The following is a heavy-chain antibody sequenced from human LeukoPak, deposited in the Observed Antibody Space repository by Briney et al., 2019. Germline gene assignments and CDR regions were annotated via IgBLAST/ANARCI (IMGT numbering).Heavy chain of an antibody. J-gene: IGHJ4*02. V-gene: IGHV4-39*01. Sequence: PSETLSLTCTVSGGSISSSSYYWGWIRQPPGEGLEWIGSIYYSGSTYYNPSLKSRVTISVDTSKNQFSLKLSSVTAADTAVYYCARQIWGFVWGSYRGFDYWGQGTLVTVSS. CDR3: ARQIWGFVWGSYRGFDY. CDR1: GGSISSSSYY. CDR2: IYYSGST. D-gene: IGHD3-16*02.